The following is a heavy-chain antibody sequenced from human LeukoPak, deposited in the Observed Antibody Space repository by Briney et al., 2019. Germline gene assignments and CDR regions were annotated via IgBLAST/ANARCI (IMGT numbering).Heavy chain of an antibody. D-gene: IGHD3-10*01. CDR2: VCWYSGSI. CDR1: GFTFDDFS. J-gene: IGHJ6*02. Sequence: SLRLSRSGSGFTFDDFSLHWVREAPGKGLEWGSGVCWYSGSIGYADSVKGRFTISRDNAKNSLYLQMNSLRAEDTALYYCARAQFGELSLDGMDVWGQGTTVTVSS. V-gene: IGHV3-9*01. CDR3: ARAQFGELSLDGMDV.